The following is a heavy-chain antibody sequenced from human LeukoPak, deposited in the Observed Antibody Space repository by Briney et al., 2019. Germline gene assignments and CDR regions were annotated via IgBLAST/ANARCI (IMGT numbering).Heavy chain of an antibody. V-gene: IGHV3-49*03. CDR2: IRSRAYGGTT. J-gene: IGHJ2*01. D-gene: IGHD5-24*01. CDR3: SRDRVEMATTRYFDL. CDR1: GFTFGDYA. Sequence: PGGSLRLSCIGSGFTFGDYAMSWLRQAPGKGLEWVALIRSRAYGGTTEYAPSVKGRLTISRDDSKGIAYLQMTSLQIEDTAVYYCSRDRVEMATTRYFDLWGRGTLVTVSS.